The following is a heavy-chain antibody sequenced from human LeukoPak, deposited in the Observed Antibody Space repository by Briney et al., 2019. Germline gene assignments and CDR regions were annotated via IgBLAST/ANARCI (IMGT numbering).Heavy chain of an antibody. D-gene: IGHD2-21*02. CDR2: ISSSGSTI. V-gene: IGHV3-11*04. J-gene: IGHJ4*02. Sequence: PGGSLRLSCAASGFTFSDYYMSWIRQAPGKGLEWVSYISSSGSTIYYADSVKGRFTISRDNSKNTLYLQMNSLRAEDTAVYYCAKGRIVVVTAFGHFDYWGQGTLVTVSS. CDR3: AKGRIVVVTAFGHFDY. CDR1: GFTFSDYY.